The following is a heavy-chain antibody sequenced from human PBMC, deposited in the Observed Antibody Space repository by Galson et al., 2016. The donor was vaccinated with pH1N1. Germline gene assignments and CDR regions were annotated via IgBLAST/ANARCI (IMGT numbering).Heavy chain of an antibody. D-gene: IGHD6-6*01. J-gene: IGHJ6*02. CDR1: GGTFSSYA. Sequence: SVKVSCKASGGTFSSYAIGWVRQAPGQGLEWMGGIIPLFRTTNYAQRFHGRVTITADESTSTAYMEMSSLRSEDTAVYYCATGGQLLPGPLHYYGMDVWGHGPTGTVSS. CDR3: ATGGQLLPGPLHYYGMDV. V-gene: IGHV1-69*13. CDR2: IIPLFRTT.